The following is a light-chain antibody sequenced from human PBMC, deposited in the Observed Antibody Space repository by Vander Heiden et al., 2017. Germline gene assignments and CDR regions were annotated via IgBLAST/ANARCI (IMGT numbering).Light chain of an antibody. CDR1: QSVLYSSNNKNY. Sequence: DIVMTQSPDSLAVSLGERATINCKSSQSVLYSSNNKNYLAWYQQKPGQPPKLLIYWASTRESGVPDRFSGSGSGTDFTLTISSLQAEDVAVYYCQRDYSTRRTFGPGTKVEIK. V-gene: IGKV4-1*01. CDR3: QRDYSTRRT. CDR2: WAS. J-gene: IGKJ1*01.